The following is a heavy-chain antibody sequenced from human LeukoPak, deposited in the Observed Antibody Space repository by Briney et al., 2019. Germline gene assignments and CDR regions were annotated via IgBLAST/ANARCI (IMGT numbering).Heavy chain of an antibody. CDR1: GGSISTYY. Sequence: SETLSLTCTVSGGSISTYYWSWIRQPPGKGLEWIGYIYYSGSTSYNPSLKSRVTISVDTSKNQFSLKLSSVTAADTAVYYCAREGVTGRNDFDYWGQGTLVTVSS. J-gene: IGHJ4*02. V-gene: IGHV4-59*01. CDR2: IYYSGST. CDR3: AREGVTGRNDFDY. D-gene: IGHD3-10*01.